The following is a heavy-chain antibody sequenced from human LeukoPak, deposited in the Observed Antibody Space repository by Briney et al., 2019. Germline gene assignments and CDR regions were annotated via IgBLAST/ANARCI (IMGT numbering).Heavy chain of an antibody. J-gene: IGHJ5*02. CDR3: AKGDAGGKVDWFDP. Sequence: GGSLRLSCAASGFTFSTYTMMWVRQAPGKGLQWLASFTGLGGTYYADSVKGRFTVSRDYSKNTLYLQMNRLSAEDTAVYYCAKGDAGGKVDWFDPWGQGTLVTVSS. CDR1: GFTFSTYT. V-gene: IGHV3-23*01. D-gene: IGHD2-15*01. CDR2: FTGLGGT.